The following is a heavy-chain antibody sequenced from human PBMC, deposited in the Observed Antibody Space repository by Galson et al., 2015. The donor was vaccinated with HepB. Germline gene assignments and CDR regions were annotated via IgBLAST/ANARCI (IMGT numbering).Heavy chain of an antibody. CDR1: GFTFSSYA. CDR3: AKVRSYYDSNDY. J-gene: IGHJ4*02. D-gene: IGHD3-22*01. V-gene: IGHV3-23*01. Sequence: SLRLSCAASGFTFSSYAMNWVRQAPGKGLEWVSGISGSGASTYYADSVKGRFTVSRDHSKNTLYLQMSRLRAEDTAVYYRAKVRSYYDSNDYWGQGNLVTVSS. CDR2: ISGSGAST.